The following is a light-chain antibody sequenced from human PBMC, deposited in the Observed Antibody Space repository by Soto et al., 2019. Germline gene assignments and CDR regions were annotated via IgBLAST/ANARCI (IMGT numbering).Light chain of an antibody. V-gene: IGKV3-20*01. CDR2: GAS. Sequence: EIELKQSPRSLSLSTVETATLSFRASQIVNSDFLTWYQQRPGQAPRLLIYGASSRATGAPDRFSGSGSGTDFTLTISSLEPEDFAVYYCQQDGRNPWKFGQGTKVEIK. J-gene: IGKJ1*01. CDR3: QQDGRNPWK. CDR1: QIVNSDF.